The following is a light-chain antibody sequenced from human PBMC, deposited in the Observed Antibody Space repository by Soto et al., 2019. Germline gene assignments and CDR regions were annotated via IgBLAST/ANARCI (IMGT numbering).Light chain of an antibody. CDR3: QHYGSAPST. V-gene: IGKV3-20*01. Sequence: EIVLTQSPGTLSLSPGEGATLSCRASQSVSSNFLAWYQQKPGQAPRLLIYGASSRATGIPDRFSGSGSGTAFTLTISRLEPEDFAVYYCQHYGSAPSTFGQGTRLEIK. CDR2: GAS. J-gene: IGKJ5*01. CDR1: QSVSSNF.